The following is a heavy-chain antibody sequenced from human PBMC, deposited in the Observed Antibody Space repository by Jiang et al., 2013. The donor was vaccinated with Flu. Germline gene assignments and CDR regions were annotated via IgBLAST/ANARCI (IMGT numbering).Heavy chain of an antibody. Sequence: GAEVKKPGASVRVSCKASGYTFTGYYIHWVRQAPGQGLEWMGWINPDSGGTDYAQKFQGRVTMSRDTSIRTAYMELTGLRSDDTAVYYCARPCRGCFYFDSWGQGALVTVSS. CDR2: INPDSGGT. CDR1: GYTFTGYY. V-gene: IGHV1-2*02. CDR3: ARPCRGCFYFDS. D-gene: IGHD6-19*01. J-gene: IGHJ4*02.